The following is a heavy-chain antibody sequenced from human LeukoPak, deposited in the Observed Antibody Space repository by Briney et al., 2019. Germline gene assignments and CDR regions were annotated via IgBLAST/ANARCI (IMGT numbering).Heavy chain of an antibody. V-gene: IGHV1-58*01. J-gene: IGHJ4*02. CDR1: GFTFTSPA. CDR3: AALYSSYDY. Sequence: GASVKVSCKASGFTFTSPAVQWVRQARGQRLEWIGWIVVGSGNTNYAQKFQERVTITRDMSTSTAYMELSSLRSEDTAVYYCAALYSSYDYWGQGTLVTVSS. D-gene: IGHD6-6*01. CDR2: IVVGSGNT.